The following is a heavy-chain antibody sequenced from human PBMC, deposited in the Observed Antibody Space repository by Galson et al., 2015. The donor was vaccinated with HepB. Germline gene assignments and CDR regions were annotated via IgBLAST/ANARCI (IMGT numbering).Heavy chain of an antibody. CDR1: GFTFSDYY. CDR3: ASSISSGYYSPFDY. CDR2: ISSSSSYT. D-gene: IGHD3-22*01. V-gene: IGHV3-11*03. Sequence: SLRLSCAASGFTFSDYYMSWIRQAPGKGLEWVSYISSSSSYTNYADSVKGRFTISRDNAKNSLYLQMNSLRAEDTAVYYCASSISSGYYSPFDYWGQGTLVTVSS. J-gene: IGHJ4*02.